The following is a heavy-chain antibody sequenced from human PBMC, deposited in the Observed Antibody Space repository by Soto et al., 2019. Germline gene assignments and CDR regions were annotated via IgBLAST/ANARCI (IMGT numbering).Heavy chain of an antibody. J-gene: IGHJ4*02. Sequence: SQTLSLTCAISGDSVSSNSAAWNWIRQSPSRGLEWLGRTYYRSEWYNDYAVSVKSRITINPDTSKNQFSLQLNSVTPEDTAVYYCARVKLENGATTFFDYWGQGTLVTVSS. CDR3: ARVKLENGATTFFDY. V-gene: IGHV6-1*01. CDR1: GDSVSSNSAA. CDR2: TYYRSEWYN. D-gene: IGHD1-26*01.